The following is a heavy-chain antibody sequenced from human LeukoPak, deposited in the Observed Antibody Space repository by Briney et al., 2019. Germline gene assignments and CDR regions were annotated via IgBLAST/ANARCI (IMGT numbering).Heavy chain of an antibody. Sequence: PGGSLRLSCAASGFTFSDYYMSWIRQAPGKGLEWVSYISSSGSTICHADSVKGRFTISRDNAKNSLYLQMNSLRAEDTAVYYCAKVPHLYYGSGSYQLDYWGQGTLVTVSS. CDR3: AKVPHLYYGSGSYQLDY. J-gene: IGHJ4*02. D-gene: IGHD3-10*01. CDR1: GFTFSDYY. V-gene: IGHV3-11*01. CDR2: ISSSGSTI.